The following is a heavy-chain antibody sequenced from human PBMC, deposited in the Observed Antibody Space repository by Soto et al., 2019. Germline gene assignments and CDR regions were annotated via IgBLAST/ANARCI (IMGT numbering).Heavy chain of an antibody. CDR1: GYTFTSYY. CDR2: INPSGGST. CDR3: ARDALDYYDSSEFDP. Sequence: GASVKVSCKASGYTFTSYYMHWVRQAPGQGLEWMGIINPSGGSTSYAQKFQGRVTMTRDTSTSTVYMELSSLRSEDTAVYYCARDALDYYDSSEFDPWGQGTLVTVSS. V-gene: IGHV1-46*01. D-gene: IGHD3-22*01. J-gene: IGHJ5*02.